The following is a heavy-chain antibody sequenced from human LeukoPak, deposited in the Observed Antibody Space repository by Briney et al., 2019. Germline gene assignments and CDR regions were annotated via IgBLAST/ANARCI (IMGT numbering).Heavy chain of an antibody. CDR2: LSWHSGSI. J-gene: IGHJ4*02. V-gene: IGHV3-9*01. Sequence: PGRSLRLSCVASGFKFNDYAMHWVRQAPGKGLEWVSGLSWHSGSIGYADSVKGRFIISRDNAKNSLYLEMNNLRPEDSALYYCAKETKVGENLYYFDYWGRGTLVTVSS. CDR3: AKETKVGENLYYFDY. D-gene: IGHD4-23*01. CDR1: GFKFNDYA.